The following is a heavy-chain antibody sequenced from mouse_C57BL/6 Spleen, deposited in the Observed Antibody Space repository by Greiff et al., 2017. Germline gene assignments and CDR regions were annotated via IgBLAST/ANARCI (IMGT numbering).Heavy chain of an antibody. CDR3: ARSSTGTDFDY. Sequence: EVQGVESGGGLVQPGGSLSLSCAASGFTFTDYYMSWVRQPPGKALEWLGFIRNKANGYTTEYSASVKGRFTISRDNSQSILYLQMNALRAEDSATYYCARSSTGTDFDYWGQGTTLTVSS. J-gene: IGHJ2*01. D-gene: IGHD4-1*02. CDR1: GFTFTDYY. CDR2: IRNKANGYTT. V-gene: IGHV7-3*01.